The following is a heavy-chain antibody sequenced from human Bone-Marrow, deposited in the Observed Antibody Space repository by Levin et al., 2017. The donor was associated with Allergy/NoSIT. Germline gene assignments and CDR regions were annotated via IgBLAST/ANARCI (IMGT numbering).Heavy chain of an antibody. V-gene: IGHV1-69*13. CDR3: ARALPTTVTTFRSLIYGMDV. CDR1: GGTFSSYA. J-gene: IGHJ6*02. Sequence: SVKVSCKASGGTFSSYAISWVRQAPGQGLEWMGGIIPIFGTANYAQKFQGRVTITADESTSTAYMELSSLRSEDTAVYYCARALPTTVTTFRSLIYGMDVWGQGTTVTVSS. CDR2: IIPIFGTA. D-gene: IGHD4-17*01.